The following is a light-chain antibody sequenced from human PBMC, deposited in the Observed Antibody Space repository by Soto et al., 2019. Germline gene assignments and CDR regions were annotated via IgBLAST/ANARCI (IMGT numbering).Light chain of an antibody. CDR3: QQYNAFWT. CDR2: DVS. CDR1: QSISSW. Sequence: DIQMTQSPSTLSASVGDRVTITCRASQSISSWLAWYQQKPGKAPKLLIYDVSNLESGVPSRFSGSGSRTEFTLTISSLQPDDVASYYCQQYNAFWTFGQGTKVDIK. J-gene: IGKJ1*01. V-gene: IGKV1-5*01.